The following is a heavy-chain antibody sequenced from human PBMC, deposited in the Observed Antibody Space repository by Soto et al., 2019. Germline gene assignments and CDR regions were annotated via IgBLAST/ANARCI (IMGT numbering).Heavy chain of an antibody. CDR1: GFTFSSYA. D-gene: IGHD3-16*01. CDR3: AKGLRLGELPNPDAFDI. Sequence: DVQLVESGGGLVQPGRSLRLSCAASGFTFSSYAMSWVRQAPGKGLEWVSAISGSGGSTYYADSVKGRFTISRDNSKNTLYLQMNSLRAEDTAVYYCAKGLRLGELPNPDAFDIWGQGTMVTVSS. CDR2: ISGSGGST. V-gene: IGHV3-23*04. J-gene: IGHJ3*02.